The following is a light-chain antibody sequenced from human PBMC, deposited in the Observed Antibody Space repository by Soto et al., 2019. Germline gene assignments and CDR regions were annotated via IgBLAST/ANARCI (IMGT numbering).Light chain of an antibody. CDR3: GTWDSSLSVWV. V-gene: IGLV2-14*01. CDR1: TSDVGAYDY. J-gene: IGLJ3*02. CDR2: DVS. Sequence: QSALTQPASVSGSPGQSITISCTGTTSDVGAYDYVSWYQQHPGKAPKLMIYDVSNRPSGVSNRFSGSKSGNTASLTISGLQAEDEADYYCGTWDSSLSVWVFGGGTKLTVL.